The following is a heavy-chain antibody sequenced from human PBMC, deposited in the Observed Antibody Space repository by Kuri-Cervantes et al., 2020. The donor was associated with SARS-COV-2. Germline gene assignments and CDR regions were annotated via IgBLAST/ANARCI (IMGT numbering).Heavy chain of an antibody. CDR1: GGSFSGYY. J-gene: IGHJ3*02. CDR3: ARDRDDIVVVPAVIGTDAFDI. CDR2: INHSGST. V-gene: IGHV4-34*01. D-gene: IGHD2-2*02. Sequence: ESLKISCAVYGGSFSGYYWSWIRQPPGKGLEWIGEINHSGSTNYNPSLKSRVTISVDTSKNKFSLKLSSVTAADTAVYYCARDRDDIVVVPAVIGTDAFDIWGQGTMVTVSS.